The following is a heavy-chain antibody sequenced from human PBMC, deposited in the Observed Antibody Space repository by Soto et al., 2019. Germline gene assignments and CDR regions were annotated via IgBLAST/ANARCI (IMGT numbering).Heavy chain of an antibody. D-gene: IGHD3-10*01. V-gene: IGHV3-33*08. J-gene: IGHJ3*02. CDR2: VCSDGRNK. CDR3: VRDRGYPDSFDI. Sequence: GGSLRLSCAASGFTFSTYAVAWVRQAPGKGLEWVSGVCSDGRNKYYADSVKGRFTISRDNAKNTLYLQMNSLRAEDTAVYFCVRDRGYPDSFDIWGPGTLVTVSS. CDR1: GFTFSTYA.